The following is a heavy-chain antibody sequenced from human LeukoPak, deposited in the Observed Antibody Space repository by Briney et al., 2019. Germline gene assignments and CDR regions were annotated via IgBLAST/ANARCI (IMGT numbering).Heavy chain of an antibody. J-gene: IGHJ4*02. V-gene: IGHV4-39*01. CDR2: INYSGST. CDR1: GGSISSSSYY. D-gene: IGHD2-2*01. CDR3: ARHAEAGTTSCPLDY. Sequence: KPSGTLSLTCTVSGGSISSSSYYWGWIRQPPGKGLEWIGSINYSGSTYHNPSLKSRVTISVDTSKNQFSLKVSSVTAADTAAYYCARHAEAGTTSCPLDYWGQGTLVTVSS.